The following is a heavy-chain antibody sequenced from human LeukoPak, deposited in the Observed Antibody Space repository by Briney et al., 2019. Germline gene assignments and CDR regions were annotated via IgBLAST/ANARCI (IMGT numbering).Heavy chain of an antibody. V-gene: IGHV1-69*13. CDR3: ARGTELRYFDWLLSRGPNWFDP. D-gene: IGHD3-9*01. CDR1: GGTFSSYA. CDR2: IIPIFGTA. Sequence: GASVKVSCKASGGTFSSYAISWVRQAPGQGLEWMGGIIPIFGTANYAQKFQGRVTITADESTSTAYMELSSLRSEDTAVYYCARGTELRYFDWLLSRGPNWFDPWGQGTLVTVSS. J-gene: IGHJ5*02.